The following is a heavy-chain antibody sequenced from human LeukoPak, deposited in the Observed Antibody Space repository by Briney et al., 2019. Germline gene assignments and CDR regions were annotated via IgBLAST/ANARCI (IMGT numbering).Heavy chain of an antibody. V-gene: IGHV4-34*01. CDR1: GGSFSGYY. J-gene: IGHJ5*02. CDR2: INHSGST. D-gene: IGHD6-13*01. Sequence: SETLSLTCAVYGGSFSGYYWSWIRQPPGKGLEWIGEINHSGSTNYNPSLKGRVTISVDTSMNQFSLKLSSVTAADTAVYYCARGGSSSWRGWFDPWGQGTLVTVSS. CDR3: ARGGSSSWRGWFDP.